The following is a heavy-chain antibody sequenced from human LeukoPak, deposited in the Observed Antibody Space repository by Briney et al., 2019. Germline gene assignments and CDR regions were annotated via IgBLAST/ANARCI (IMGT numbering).Heavy chain of an antibody. D-gene: IGHD1-26*01. V-gene: IGHV4-39*01. CDR1: GGSISSSNYY. Sequence: SETLSLTCTVSGGSISSSNYYWGWIRQPPGKGLEWIGSLDYSGTTYYNPSLKSRVTISIETSKSQFSLKLSSVTAADTAVYYCARGRNRVGATVTWGQGTLVTVSS. CDR3: ARGRNRVGATVT. CDR2: LDYSGTT. J-gene: IGHJ5*02.